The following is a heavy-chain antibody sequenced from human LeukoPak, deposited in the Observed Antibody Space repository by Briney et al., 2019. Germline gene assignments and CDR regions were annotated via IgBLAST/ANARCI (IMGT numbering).Heavy chain of an antibody. V-gene: IGHV4-4*07. J-gene: IGHJ6*02. Sequence: SETLSLTCTVSGGSISSYYWSWIRQPAGKGLEWIGRIYTSGSTNYNPSLKSRVTMSVDTSKNQFSLKLSSVTAADTAVYYCARETLGTTYPRKRYYYYYGMDVWGQGTTVTVSS. CDR3: ARETLGTTYPRKRYYYYYGMDV. CDR1: GGSISSYY. D-gene: IGHD4-17*01. CDR2: IYTSGST.